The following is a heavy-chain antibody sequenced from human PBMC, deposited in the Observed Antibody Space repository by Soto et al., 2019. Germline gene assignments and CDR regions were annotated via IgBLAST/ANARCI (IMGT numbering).Heavy chain of an antibody. CDR1: GFTFTNAW. V-gene: IGHV3-15*07. Sequence: EVQLVESGGGLVKPGESLRLSCAASGFTFTNAWMNWVRQAPGKGPEWVGRVKTKADGGTTDYAAPAKGRFTISRDDSINTVYLQMNSLKIEDTAVYYCTSRIKTTNYYWGQGTLVTVSS. CDR2: VKTKADGGTT. CDR3: TSRIKTTNYY. J-gene: IGHJ4*02. D-gene: IGHD1-1*01.